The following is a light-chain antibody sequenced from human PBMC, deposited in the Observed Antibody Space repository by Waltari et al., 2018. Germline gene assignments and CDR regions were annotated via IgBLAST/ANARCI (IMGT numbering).Light chain of an antibody. V-gene: IGLV2-11*01. Sequence: QSALTQPRSVSGSPGQSVPISCTGTSSDVGGYNYVSWYQQHPGKAPKLMIYDVSKRPSGVPDRFSGSKSGNTASLTISGLQAEDEADYYCCSYAGSYGVFGGGTKLTVL. CDR1: SSDVGGYNY. J-gene: IGLJ2*01. CDR2: DVS. CDR3: CSYAGSYGV.